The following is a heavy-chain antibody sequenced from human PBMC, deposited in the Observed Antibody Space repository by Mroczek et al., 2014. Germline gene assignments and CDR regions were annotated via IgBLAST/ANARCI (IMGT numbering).Heavy chain of an antibody. Sequence: QVQLQQSGPGLVKPSQTLSFTCTVSGGSISSGDYYWSWIRQPPGKGLEWIGYIYYSGSTYYNPSLKSRVTISVDTSKNQFSLKLSSVTAADTAVYYCARASYLWNGRRRYNWFDPWGQGTLVTVSS. D-gene: IGHD1-1*01. J-gene: IGHJ5*02. CDR1: GGSISSGDYY. CDR3: ARASYLWNGRRRYNWFDP. V-gene: IGHV4-30-4*01. CDR2: IYYSGST.